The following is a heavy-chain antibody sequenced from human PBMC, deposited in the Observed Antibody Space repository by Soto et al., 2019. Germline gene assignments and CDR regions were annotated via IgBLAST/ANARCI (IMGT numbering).Heavy chain of an antibody. Sequence: GGSLRLSCAASGFTFSSYAMTWVRHAPGKGLEWVSTTGATGGSTYYADSVKGRFTISRDNSKNMLYLQMNSLRAEDTAVYYSESNGGYQIIYYYGLHAWGQGTTVTVSS. D-gene: IGHD3-22*01. CDR3: ESNGGYQIIYYYGLHA. CDR1: GFTFSSYA. CDR2: TGATGGST. V-gene: IGHV3-23*01. J-gene: IGHJ6*02.